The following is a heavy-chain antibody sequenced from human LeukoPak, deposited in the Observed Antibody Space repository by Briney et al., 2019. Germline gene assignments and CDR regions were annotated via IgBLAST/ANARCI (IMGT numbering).Heavy chain of an antibody. D-gene: IGHD6-19*01. Sequence: SETLSLTCTVSGGSISSYYWSWIRQPAGKGLEWIGRIYTSGSTNYNPSLKGRVTMSVDTSKNQFSLKLSSVTAADTAVYYCARRKVRIAVAGARGASWFDPWGQGTLVTVSS. CDR1: GGSISSYY. CDR2: IYTSGST. CDR3: ARRKVRIAVAGARGASWFDP. J-gene: IGHJ5*02. V-gene: IGHV4-4*07.